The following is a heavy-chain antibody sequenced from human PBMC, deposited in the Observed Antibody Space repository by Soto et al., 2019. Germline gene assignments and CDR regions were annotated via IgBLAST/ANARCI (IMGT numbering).Heavy chain of an antibody. CDR2: IYNGGGT. Sequence: EVQLVETGGGLIQPGGSLRLSCAASGFTVSGNYMSWVRQAPGKGLEWVSVIYNGGGTYYADSVKGRFTITRDNSKNTLYLEMTSLRAEGTGVYYCASTRGSSYAFWGQGALVTVSS. CDR3: ASTRGSSYAF. CDR1: GFTVSGNY. V-gene: IGHV3-53*02. D-gene: IGHD2-2*01. J-gene: IGHJ4*02.